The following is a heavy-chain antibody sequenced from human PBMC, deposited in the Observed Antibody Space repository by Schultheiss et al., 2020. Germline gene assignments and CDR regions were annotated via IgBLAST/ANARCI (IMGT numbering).Heavy chain of an antibody. CDR2: ISAYNGNT. CDR3: ARDRWMGGSYRPSGYYYGMDV. CDR1: GYTFTSYG. V-gene: IGHV1-18*01. D-gene: IGHD1-26*01. J-gene: IGHJ6*02. Sequence: ASVKVSCKASGYTFTSYGISWVRQAPGQGLEWMAWISAYNGNTNYAQKFQGRVTMTTDTSTSTVYMELSSLRSEDTAVYYCARDRWMGGSYRPSGYYYGMDVWGQGTTVTVSS.